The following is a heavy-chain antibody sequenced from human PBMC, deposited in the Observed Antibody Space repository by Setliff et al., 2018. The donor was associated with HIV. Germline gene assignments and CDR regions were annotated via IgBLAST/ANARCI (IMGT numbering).Heavy chain of an antibody. CDR1: GFMFNIYE. Sequence: GGSLRLSCAASGFMFNIYEMNWVRQAPGKVLEWVSYISSGSVNIFYADSVKGRFTISRDNAKNSLYLQMNSLRAEDTAIYYCARGSLRGVLALGMDVWGQGTTVTVSS. CDR3: ARGSLRGVLALGMDV. V-gene: IGHV3-48*03. J-gene: IGHJ6*02. D-gene: IGHD3-10*01. CDR2: ISSGSVNI.